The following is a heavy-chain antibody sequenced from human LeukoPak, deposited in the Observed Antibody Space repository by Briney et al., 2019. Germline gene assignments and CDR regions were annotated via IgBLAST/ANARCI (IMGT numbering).Heavy chain of an antibody. CDR1: GFTFSSYA. D-gene: IGHD2-2*01. J-gene: IGHJ4*02. V-gene: IGHV3-23*01. CDR3: AKSTYWSNPYYFDY. CDR2: ISGSGGTT. Sequence: GGSVRLSCAASGFTFSSYAMRWVRQAPGKGLEWVGGISGSGGTTYYADSVKGRFTISRDNSKNTLYLEMNSLRAEDTAVYYCAKSTYWSNPYYFDYWGQGTLVTVSS.